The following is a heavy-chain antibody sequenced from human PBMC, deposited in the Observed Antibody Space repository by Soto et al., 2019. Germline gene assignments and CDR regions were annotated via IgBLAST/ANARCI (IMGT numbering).Heavy chain of an antibody. CDR3: ERFNWKSGYYYYGMDV. CDR1: SGSISSYY. J-gene: IGHJ6*02. V-gene: IGHV4-59*01. D-gene: IGHD1-20*01. CDR2: IYYSGST. Sequence: SETLSLTCTVSSGSISSYYWSWIRQPPGKGLEWIGYIYYSGSTNYNPSLKSRVTISVDTSKNQFSLKLSSVTAADTAVYYCERFNWKSGYYYYGMDVWGQGTTVTVSS.